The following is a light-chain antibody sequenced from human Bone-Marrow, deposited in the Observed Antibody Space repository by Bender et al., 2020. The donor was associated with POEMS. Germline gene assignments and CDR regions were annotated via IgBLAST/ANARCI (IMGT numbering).Light chain of an antibody. CDR1: SSDVSDYKY. J-gene: IGLJ1*01. CDR3: SSFTNTSSVV. Sequence: QSALTQPASVSGSPGQSITISCSGSSSDVSDYKYVSWHQQHPGKAPKLVIFDVNKRPSGISDRFSGSKSDNTASLTISGLQAEDEADYYCSSFTNTSSVVFGSGTRVFV. V-gene: IGLV2-14*03. CDR2: DVN.